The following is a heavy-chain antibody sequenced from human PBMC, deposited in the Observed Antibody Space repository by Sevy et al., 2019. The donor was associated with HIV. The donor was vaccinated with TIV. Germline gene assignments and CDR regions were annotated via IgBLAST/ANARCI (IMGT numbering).Heavy chain of an antibody. V-gene: IGHV3-23*01. CDR3: AKEWSQLSDWYGELDY. Sequence: GGSLRLSCAASGFTFSNYAMSWVRQAPGKGLEWVSSIRISGGNTYYADSVKGRFTISRDNSKNTLYLQMNSLGAEDTALYYCAKEWSQLSDWYGELDYWGQGSLVTVSS. CDR2: IRISGGNT. J-gene: IGHJ4*02. CDR1: GFTFSNYA. D-gene: IGHD6-19*01.